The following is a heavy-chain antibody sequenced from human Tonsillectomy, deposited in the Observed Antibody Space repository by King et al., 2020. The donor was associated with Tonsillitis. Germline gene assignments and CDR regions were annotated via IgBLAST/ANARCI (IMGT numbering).Heavy chain of an antibody. J-gene: IGHJ4*02. CDR1: GFTFSSYW. D-gene: IGHD3-10*01. Sequence: QLVQSGGGLVQPGGSLRLSCAASGFTFSSYWMNWVRQAPGKGLEWVANIKQDGSDKYYVDSVKGRFTISRDNAKNSLYLQMNSLRAEDTAVYYCARSAPSIIDDYFDYWGQGTLVTVSS. V-gene: IGHV3-7*03. CDR2: IKQDGSDK. CDR3: ARSAPSIIDDYFDY.